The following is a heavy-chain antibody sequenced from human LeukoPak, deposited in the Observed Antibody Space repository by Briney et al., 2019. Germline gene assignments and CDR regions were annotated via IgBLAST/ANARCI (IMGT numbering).Heavy chain of an antibody. CDR1: RFTFHDYG. CDR3: AKAGSIRFDY. D-gene: IGHD1-26*01. V-gene: IGHV3-20*04. CDR2: INWNGGRT. Sequence: PGGSLRLSCAASRFTFHDYGMSWVRQVPGKGLEWVSGINWNGGRTDYVDSVKGRFTISRDNSKNTLYLQMNSLRAEDTAVYYCAKAGSIRFDYWGQGTLVTVSS. J-gene: IGHJ4*02.